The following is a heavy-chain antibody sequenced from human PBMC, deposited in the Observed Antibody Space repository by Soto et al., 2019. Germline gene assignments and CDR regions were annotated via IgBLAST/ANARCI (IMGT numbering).Heavy chain of an antibody. CDR3: ARLQYTVVTALDI. D-gene: IGHD2-15*01. CDR1: GVSIGSHF. CDR2: IYHNVNT. V-gene: IGHV4-59*11. J-gene: IGHJ3*02. Sequence: PSETLSLTCSVSGVSIGSHFWSWIRQAPGKGPELVGYIYHNVNTNYNPAPKSRVTISMDTSKNHLSLQLSSVTAADTAVYYCARLQYTVVTALDILGQGTMVTVSS.